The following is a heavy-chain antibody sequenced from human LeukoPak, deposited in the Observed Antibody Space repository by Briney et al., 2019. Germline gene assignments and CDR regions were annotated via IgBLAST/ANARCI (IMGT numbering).Heavy chain of an antibody. CDR1: GFTFSSYG. CDR3: GGGSSGYYFDY. J-gene: IGHJ4*02. CDR2: ISYDGSNK. Sequence: GRSLRLSCAASGFTFSSYGMHWVRQAPGKGLEWVAVISYDGSNKYYADSVKGRFTISRDNSKNTLYLQMNSLRAEDTAVYYCGGGSSGYYFDYWGQGTLVTVSS. D-gene: IGHD6-6*01. V-gene: IGHV3-30*03.